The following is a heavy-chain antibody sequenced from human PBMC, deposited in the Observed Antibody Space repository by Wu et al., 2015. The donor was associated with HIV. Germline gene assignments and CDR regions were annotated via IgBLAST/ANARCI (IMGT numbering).Heavy chain of an antibody. CDR1: GGSFTNYG. CDR3: ARGVVRERKFDP. Sequence: QVQLVQSGAEMKKPGSSLKVFCKASGGSFTNYGISWLRQAPGQGPEWMGGIIPMFGTLNYAQKFKGRLTVTADESTATGYMELTSLRSEDTAVYYCARGVVRERKFDPWGQGTLVTVSS. J-gene: IGHJ5*02. V-gene: IGHV1-69*13. CDR2: IIPMFGTL. D-gene: IGHD2-15*01.